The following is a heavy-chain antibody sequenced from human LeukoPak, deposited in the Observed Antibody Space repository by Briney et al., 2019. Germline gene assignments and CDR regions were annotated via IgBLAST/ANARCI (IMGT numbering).Heavy chain of an antibody. CDR1: GGSFSGYY. CDR3: AREYGDFDY. J-gene: IGHJ4*02. CDR2: INHSGSA. Sequence: SETLSLTCAVSGGSFSGYYWTWIRQPPGKGLEWIGEINHSGSANYNPSLKSRVTISLDTSKNQFSLNLSSVTAADTAVYYCAREYGDFDYWGQGTLVTVSS. D-gene: IGHD2-8*01. V-gene: IGHV4-34*01.